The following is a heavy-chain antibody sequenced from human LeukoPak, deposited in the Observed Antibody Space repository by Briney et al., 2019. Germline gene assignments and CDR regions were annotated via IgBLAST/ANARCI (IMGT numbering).Heavy chain of an antibody. CDR2: INPNSGGT. D-gene: IGHD3-22*01. V-gene: IGHV1-2*02. CDR1: GYTFTGYY. Sequence: GASVKVSCKASGYTFTGYYMHWVRQAPGQGLEWMGWINPNSGGTNYAQKFQGRVTMTRNTSISTAYMELSSLRSEDTAVYYCARGRRSSGYYFYYYYYMDVWGKGTTVTISS. CDR3: ARGRRSSGYYFYYYYYMDV. J-gene: IGHJ6*03.